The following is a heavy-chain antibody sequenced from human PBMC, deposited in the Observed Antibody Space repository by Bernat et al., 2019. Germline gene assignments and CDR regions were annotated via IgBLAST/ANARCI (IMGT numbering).Heavy chain of an antibody. J-gene: IGHJ4*02. CDR1: GYTFTNYG. CDR2: ISANNGNA. Sequence: QVQLVQSGTEVKKPGASVKVSCKASGYTFTNYGFSWVRQAPGQGLEWMGWISANNGNAYYAQKLQGRVTMTTDTSTSTAYMELRSLRSDDTAVYYCARTYYYGSGGDFDYWGQGTLVTVSS. CDR3: ARTYYYGSGGDFDY. D-gene: IGHD3-10*01. V-gene: IGHV1-18*01.